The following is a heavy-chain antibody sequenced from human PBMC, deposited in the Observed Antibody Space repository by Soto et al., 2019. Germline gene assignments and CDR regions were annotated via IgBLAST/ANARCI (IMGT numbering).Heavy chain of an antibody. J-gene: IGHJ6*02. CDR3: ASAYSGGLQRRAAYYYAMDV. D-gene: IGHD2-15*01. CDR1: GFTLSAYD. Sequence: GGSLRLSCAASGFTLSAYDMHWVRQAEGKGLEWVSALGAADDPYYLVSVKGRFTISRENAKNSLYLQMNNLRAGDTAVYYCASAYSGGLQRRAAYYYAMDVWGQGTTVTVSS. CDR2: LGAADDP. V-gene: IGHV3-13*05.